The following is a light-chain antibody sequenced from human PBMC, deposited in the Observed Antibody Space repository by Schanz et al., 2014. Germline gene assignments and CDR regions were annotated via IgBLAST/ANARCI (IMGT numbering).Light chain of an antibody. CDR3: HQYGTSWWT. Sequence: EIVLTQSPGTLSLSPGERATLSCRASQSVHINYLAWHQQKPGQAPRLLIYGTSNRATGIPDRFSGSGSGTDFTLTISSLEPEDSAVYYCHQYGTSWWTFGQGTKVEVK. CDR2: GTS. V-gene: IGKV3-20*01. J-gene: IGKJ1*01. CDR1: QSVHINY.